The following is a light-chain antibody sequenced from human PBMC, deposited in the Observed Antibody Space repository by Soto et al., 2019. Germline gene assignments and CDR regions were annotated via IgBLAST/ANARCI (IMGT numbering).Light chain of an antibody. CDR3: HQYGSSPLYT. V-gene: IGKV3-20*01. Sequence: EIVLTQSPGTLSLSPGERATLSCRASQSVSSSYLAWYQQKPGQAPRLLIYGASSRATGIPDRFSGSGSGTDFTLTISRLEPEDFAVYYYHQYGSSPLYTFGQRTKLEIK. CDR1: QSVSSSY. CDR2: GAS. J-gene: IGKJ2*01.